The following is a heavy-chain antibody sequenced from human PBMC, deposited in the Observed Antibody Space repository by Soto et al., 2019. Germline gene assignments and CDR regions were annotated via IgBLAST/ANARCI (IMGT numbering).Heavy chain of an antibody. CDR2: ITGSSGRT. D-gene: IGHD6-25*01. Sequence: EVHLLEFGGGLVQPGGSLRLSCAASGFTFGDYAMNWVRQAPGKGLEWVSGITGSSGRTFYADSVKGRFTISRDNTKNTVYLQMNSVRADDTAVYYCAKEYTSNSSGSFDYWGQGALVTVSS. CDR3: AKEYTSNSSGSFDY. V-gene: IGHV3-23*01. CDR1: GFTFGDYA. J-gene: IGHJ4*02.